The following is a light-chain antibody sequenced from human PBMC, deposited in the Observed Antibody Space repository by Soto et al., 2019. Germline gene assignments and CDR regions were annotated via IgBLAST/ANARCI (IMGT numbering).Light chain of an antibody. CDR2: QVS. CDR3: MQNTHWPIT. CDR1: QSLVYSDGDTY. Sequence: VMIAQSPLSLPATLGQPASISCSSSQSLVYSDGDTYLSWFQQRPGQSPRRLLSQVSNRDSGVPDRFSGSGSGTDFTLKISSVEADDVAVYYCMQNTHWPITFGQGTRLEIK. V-gene: IGKV2-30*01. J-gene: IGKJ5*01.